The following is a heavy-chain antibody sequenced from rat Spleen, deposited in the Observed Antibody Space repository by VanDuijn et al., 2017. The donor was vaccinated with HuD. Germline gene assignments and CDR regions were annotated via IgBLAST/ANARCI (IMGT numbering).Heavy chain of an antibody. V-gene: IGHV5-29*01. CDR2: IGNKGSIT. Sequence: ELQLVESDGGLVQPGTSLILSCAASGFTLSDHYIACVRQAPTRVLEGVATIGNKGSITYYRDSVKGRFTISRDNAKSTLYLQMDSLRSEDTATYYCTRGGFYRYWGQGVMATVSS. J-gene: IGHJ2*01. D-gene: IGHD1-3*01. CDR3: TRGGFYRY. CDR1: GFTLSDHY.